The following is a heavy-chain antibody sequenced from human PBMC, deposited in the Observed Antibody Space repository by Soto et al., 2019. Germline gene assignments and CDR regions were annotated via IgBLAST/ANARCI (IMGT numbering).Heavy chain of an antibody. CDR1: GGTFSSYA. J-gene: IGHJ2*01. CDR2: IIPIFGTA. CDR3: ARSIAAAGSLNWYFEL. D-gene: IGHD6-13*01. V-gene: IGHV1-69*01. Sequence: QVQLVQSGAEVKKPGSSVKVSCKASGGTFSSYAISWVRQAPGQGLEWMGGIIPIFGTANYAQKFQGRVTITADESTSTAYMELSSLRSEDTAVDYGARSIAAAGSLNWYFELWGRGTLVTVSS.